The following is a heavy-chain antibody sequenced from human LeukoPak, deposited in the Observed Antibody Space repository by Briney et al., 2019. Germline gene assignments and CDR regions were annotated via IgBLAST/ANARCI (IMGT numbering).Heavy chain of an antibody. CDR3: AKDGGNYYDTGGNYLMRSYMDV. Sequence: GGSLRLSCAASGFTFSSYWMHWVRHAPGKGLVWVSHIKTDGSITNYAESVKGRFTISRDNSKNTLYLQMNSLRPEDTAVYYCAKDGGNYYDTGGNYLMRSYMDVWGKGTTVTISS. CDR2: IKTDGSIT. CDR1: GFTFSSYW. V-gene: IGHV3-74*01. D-gene: IGHD3-22*01. J-gene: IGHJ6*03.